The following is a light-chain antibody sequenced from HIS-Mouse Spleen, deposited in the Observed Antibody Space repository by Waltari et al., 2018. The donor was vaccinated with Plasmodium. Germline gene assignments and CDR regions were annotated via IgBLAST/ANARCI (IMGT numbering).Light chain of an antibody. J-gene: IGKJ3*01. V-gene: IGKV3-15*01. CDR2: GAS. Sequence: EIVMTQSPATLSVSPGERATLSCRASQSVSSNLAWYQQKPGQAPRLLIYGASTRATGSPASVSGSGSVTEFTLTISSLQSEDFAVYYCQQYNNWSFTFGPGTKVDIK. CDR1: QSVSSN. CDR3: QQYNNWSFT.